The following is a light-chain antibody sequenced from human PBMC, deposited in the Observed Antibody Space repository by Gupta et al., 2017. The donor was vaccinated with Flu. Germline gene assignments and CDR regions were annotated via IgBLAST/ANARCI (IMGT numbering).Light chain of an antibody. V-gene: IGLV3-21*02. Sequence: LVVHDDDDRPSGIPERISGSKSGNTATLTLSSVEAGDEADYYCQVWDSNSGRVFGGGTKLTVL. J-gene: IGLJ3*02. CDR3: QVWDSNSGRV. CDR2: DDD.